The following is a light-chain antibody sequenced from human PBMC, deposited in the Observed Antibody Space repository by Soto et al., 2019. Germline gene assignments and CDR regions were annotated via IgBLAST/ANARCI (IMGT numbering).Light chain of an antibody. CDR2: DVS. V-gene: IGLV2-11*01. J-gene: IGLJ3*02. CDR1: SSDVGGYNY. Sequence: QSALTQPRSVSGSPGQSVTISCTGTSSDVGGYNYVSWYQQYPGKAPKLTIYDVSKRPSGVPDRFSGSKSGNTASLIISGLQAEDEADYYCCSYAGSYTWVFGGGTKLTVL. CDR3: CSYAGSYTWV.